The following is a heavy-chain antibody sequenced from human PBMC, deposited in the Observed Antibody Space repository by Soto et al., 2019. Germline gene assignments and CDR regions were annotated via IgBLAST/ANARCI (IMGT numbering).Heavy chain of an antibody. CDR3: ATRVSGTVIIKSAAMPFDD. V-gene: IGHV3-33*01. CDR1: GFTFSTFA. J-gene: IGHJ4*02. CDR2: IWSDGNHK. Sequence: QVQLVESGGGVVQPGRSLRLSCAASGFTFSTFAMNWVRQAPGKGLEWVAIIWSDGNHKFYADSVKGRFTISRDNSKNTLYREINSLSAEDTAMYYCATRVSGTVIIKSAAMPFDDWGQGTLVTVSS. D-gene: IGHD2-2*01.